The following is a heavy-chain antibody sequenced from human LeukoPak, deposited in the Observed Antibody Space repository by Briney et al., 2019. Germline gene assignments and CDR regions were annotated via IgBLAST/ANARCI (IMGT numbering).Heavy chain of an antibody. CDR1: GFSLSSFA. V-gene: IGHV3-64*01. J-gene: IGHJ4*02. D-gene: IGHD1-26*01. Sequence: GGSLRLSCATSGFSLSSFAMHWVGQAPGRGLEHVSSISHTGDSTYYANSARGRFTISRDTSKNTLFLHMGSLRADDLAVYYCAREVMDSESYFLDYWGQGTLVTVSS. CDR2: ISHTGDST. CDR3: AREVMDSESYFLDY.